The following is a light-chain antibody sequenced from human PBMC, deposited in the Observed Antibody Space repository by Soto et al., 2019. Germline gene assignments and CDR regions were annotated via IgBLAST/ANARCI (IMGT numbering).Light chain of an antibody. V-gene: IGKV3-15*01. J-gene: IGKJ4*01. CDR3: QQYNNWPPNT. Sequence: EIVMTQSPVTLSVSPGERATLSCRASQTISNNLAWYQQKPGQGPRLLIYGASTRATGIPARFSGSGSGTEFTLTISSLQSEDFAIYYCQQYNNWPPNTFGGGTKVEIK. CDR2: GAS. CDR1: QTISNN.